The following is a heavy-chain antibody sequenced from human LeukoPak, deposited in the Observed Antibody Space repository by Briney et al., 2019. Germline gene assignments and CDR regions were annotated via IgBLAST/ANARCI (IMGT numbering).Heavy chain of an antibody. CDR2: FDPEDGET. J-gene: IGHJ4*02. CDR1: RYTLTELS. CDR3: ATESGSSHPFDY. Sequence: ASVKVSCKVSRYTLTELSMHWVRQAPGKGLEWMGGFDPEDGETIYAQKFQGRVTMTEDTSTDTAYMELSSLRSEDTAVYYCATESGSSHPFDYWGQGTLVTVSS. V-gene: IGHV1-24*01. D-gene: IGHD1-26*01.